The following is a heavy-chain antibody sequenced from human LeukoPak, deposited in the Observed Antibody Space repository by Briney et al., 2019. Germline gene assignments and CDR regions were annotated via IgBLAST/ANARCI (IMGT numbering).Heavy chain of an antibody. CDR2: IKQDGSEK. Sequence: GGSLRLSCAASGFTFSSYGMHWVRQAPGKGLEWVANIKQDGSEKYYVDSVRGRFSISRDNSKNSLYLQMSSLRADDTAVYYCARVITVYNVYEEVAEYFQYWGQGTLVTVSS. CDR1: GFTFSSYG. D-gene: IGHD5/OR15-5a*01. V-gene: IGHV3-7*01. CDR3: ARVITVYNVYEEVAEYFQY. J-gene: IGHJ1*01.